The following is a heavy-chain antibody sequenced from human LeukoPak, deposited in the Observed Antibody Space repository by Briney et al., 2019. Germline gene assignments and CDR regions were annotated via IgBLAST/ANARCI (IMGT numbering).Heavy chain of an antibody. D-gene: IGHD4-23*01. CDR1: GFSLRTTGVG. CDR3: AYRIYGGKIED. V-gene: IGHV2-5*01. J-gene: IGHJ4*02. CDR2: IFRNDDK. Sequence: SGPTLVNPTQTLTLTCTFSGFSLRTTGVGVGWIRQPPGKALEWLAIIFRNDDKRYRPSLKSRVTITEDTSKNQVVLTMTNMDSVDTATYYCAYRIYGGKIEDWGQGTLVTVSS.